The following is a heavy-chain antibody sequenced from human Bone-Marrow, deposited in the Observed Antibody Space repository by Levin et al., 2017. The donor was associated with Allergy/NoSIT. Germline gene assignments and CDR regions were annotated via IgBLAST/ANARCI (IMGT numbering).Heavy chain of an antibody. CDR2: ISGSGGST. CDR3: ALSSPGGWLQKSRDRGGVGAFDI. CDR1: GFTFSSYA. D-gene: IGHD5-24*01. J-gene: IGHJ3*02. Sequence: GGSLRLSCAASGFTFSSYAMSWVRQAPGKGLEWVSAISGSGGSTYYADSVKGRFTISRDNSKNTLYLQMNSLRAEDTAVYYCALSSPGGWLQKSRDRGGVGAFDIWGQGTMVTVSS. V-gene: IGHV3-23*01.